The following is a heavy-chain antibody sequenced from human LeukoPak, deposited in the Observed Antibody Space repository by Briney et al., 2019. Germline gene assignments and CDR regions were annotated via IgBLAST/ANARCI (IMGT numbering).Heavy chain of an antibody. CDR1: GYTFRNFF. CDR3: ARVPGYSYGYYYFDY. V-gene: IGHV1-3*04. CDR2: INTAKGNT. J-gene: IGHJ4*02. D-gene: IGHD5-18*01. Sequence: ASVEVSCKASGYTFRNFFIHWVRQAPGQRLQWMGWINTAKGNTKYSQNFQGRVTITRDTSASTAYMELSSLKSEDTAVYYCARVPGYSYGYYYFDYWGQGTLVTVSS.